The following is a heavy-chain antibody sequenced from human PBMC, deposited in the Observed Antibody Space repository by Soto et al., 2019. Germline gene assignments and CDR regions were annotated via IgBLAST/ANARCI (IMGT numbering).Heavy chain of an antibody. V-gene: IGHV2-5*01. CDR2: IYWYDDK. Sequence: QITLKESGPTLVKLTQTLTLTCTFSGFSLSTSGVGVGWIRQPPGKALEWLALIYWYDDKRYSTSLKSRPTITKDTSKNQVALTSTNMDPVDTATYYWSHRRLRRWFDPWGQGTLITVSS. J-gene: IGHJ5*02. CDR3: SHRRLRRWFDP. CDR1: GFSLSTSGVG.